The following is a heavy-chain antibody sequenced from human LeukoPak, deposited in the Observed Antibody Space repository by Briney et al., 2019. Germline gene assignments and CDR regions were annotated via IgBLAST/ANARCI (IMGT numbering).Heavy chain of an antibody. J-gene: IGHJ4*02. V-gene: IGHV4-30-4*01. CDR1: GGSISSGDYY. Sequence: SETLSLTCTVSGGSISSGDYYWSWIRQPPGKGLEWIGYIYYSGSTYYNPSLKSRVTISVDTSKNQFSLKLSSVTAADTAVYYCARDRGYYDRSLGFDYWGQGTLVTVSS. D-gene: IGHD3-22*01. CDR2: IYYSGST. CDR3: ARDRGYYDRSLGFDY.